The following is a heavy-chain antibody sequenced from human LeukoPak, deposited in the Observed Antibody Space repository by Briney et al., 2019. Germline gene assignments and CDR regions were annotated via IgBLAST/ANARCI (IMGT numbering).Heavy chain of an antibody. V-gene: IGHV6-1*01. D-gene: IGHD2-2*01. CDR1: GDSVSSNSAA. CDR3: ARVAAAHLYYFDY. CDR2: TYYRSKWYN. Sequence: SQTLSLTCAISGDSVSSNSAARNWIRQSPSRGLEWLGRTYYRSKWYNDYAVSVKSRITINPDTSKNQFSLQLNSVAPEDTAVYYCARVAAAHLYYFDYWGQGTLVTVSS. J-gene: IGHJ4*02.